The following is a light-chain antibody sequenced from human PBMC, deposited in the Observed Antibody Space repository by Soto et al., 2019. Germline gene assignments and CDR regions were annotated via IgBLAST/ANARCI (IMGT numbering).Light chain of an antibody. Sequence: DIQMTQSPSSLSASVGDRVTITCRASQSISTYLNWYQQKPGKPPKLLIYAASSLESGVPSGFSGSASGTDFTLTISSLQPEHFATYYCQQSYNTPWTFGQGTKVDI. CDR2: AAS. J-gene: IGKJ1*01. CDR1: QSISTY. CDR3: QQSYNTPWT. V-gene: IGKV1-39*01.